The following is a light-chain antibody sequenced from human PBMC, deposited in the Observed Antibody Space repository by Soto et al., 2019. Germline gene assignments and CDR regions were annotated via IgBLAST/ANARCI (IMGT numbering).Light chain of an antibody. J-gene: IGKJ4*01. Sequence: FVLTQSPGTLSFSPGERATLSCRASQTVRNNYLAWYQQKPGQAPRLLIYDASSRATGIPDRFSGGGSGTDFTLTISRLEPEDFAVYYCQQFSRYPQTLGGGTKVEIX. V-gene: IGKV3-20*01. CDR2: DAS. CDR3: QQFSRYPQT. CDR1: QTVRNNY.